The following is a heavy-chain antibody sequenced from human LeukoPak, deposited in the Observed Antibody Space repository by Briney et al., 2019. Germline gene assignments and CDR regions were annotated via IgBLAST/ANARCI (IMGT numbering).Heavy chain of an antibody. CDR1: GFTFSTYW. D-gene: IGHD3-3*01. J-gene: IGHJ4*02. Sequence: TGGSLRLSCVASGFTFSTYWINWVRQAPGKGLEWVSYISSSSSTIYYADSVKGRFTISRDNAKNSLYLQMNSLRAEDTAVYYCARDPTIFGVVIPHFDYWGQGTLVTVSS. CDR2: ISSSSSTI. V-gene: IGHV3-48*01. CDR3: ARDPTIFGVVIPHFDY.